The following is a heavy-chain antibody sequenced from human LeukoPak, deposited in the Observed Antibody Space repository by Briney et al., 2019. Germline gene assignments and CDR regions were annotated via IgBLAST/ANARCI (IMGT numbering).Heavy chain of an antibody. Sequence: ASVKVSCKASGYTFPSYDIHWVRQATGRGLEWMGWMNPNSGNTGYAQKFQGRVTITRNSSISTAYMELSSLRSEDTAVYYCARGGVGATSGYYFDYWGQGTLVTVSS. CDR2: MNPNSGNT. CDR1: GYTFPSYD. D-gene: IGHD1-26*01. CDR3: ARGGVGATSGYYFDY. V-gene: IGHV1-8*03. J-gene: IGHJ4*02.